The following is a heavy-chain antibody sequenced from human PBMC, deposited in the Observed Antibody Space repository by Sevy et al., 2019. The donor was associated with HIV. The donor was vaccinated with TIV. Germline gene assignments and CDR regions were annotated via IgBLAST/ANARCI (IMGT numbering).Heavy chain of an antibody. D-gene: IGHD3-16*01. CDR2: IIPIFGAA. V-gene: IGHV1-69*13. CDR3: ARGGGMRSYYYYYMDV. CDR1: GGTLSNYA. Sequence: ASVKVSCKASGGTLSNYAISWVRQAPGQGLEWMGGIIPIFGAASYAQKFQGRVTITADESTSTVYMERRSLRSEDTAVYYCARGGGMRSYYYYYMDVWGKGTTVTVSS. J-gene: IGHJ6*03.